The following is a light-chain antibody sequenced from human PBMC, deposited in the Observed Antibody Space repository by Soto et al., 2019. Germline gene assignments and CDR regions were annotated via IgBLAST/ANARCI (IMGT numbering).Light chain of an antibody. CDR2: LNSDGRH. Sequence: QLVLTQSPAASASLGASVKLTCTLSSGHSSYDIAWHQQQPEKGPRYLMKLNSDGRHSKGDGVPDRFSGSSSGAERHLTISSLQSEDEADYYCQTWGTGIHVVFGGGTKLTVL. CDR3: QTWGTGIHVV. J-gene: IGLJ2*01. V-gene: IGLV4-69*01. CDR1: SGHSSYD.